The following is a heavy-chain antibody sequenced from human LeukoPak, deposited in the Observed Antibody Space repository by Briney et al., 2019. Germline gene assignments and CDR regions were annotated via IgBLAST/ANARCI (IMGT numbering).Heavy chain of an antibody. CDR3: ARDAGGYGFYGDY. CDR2: IKQDGSEE. CDR1: GLSFSNYW. D-gene: IGHD5-18*01. Sequence: GGSLRLSCAATGLSFSNYWMSWVRQAPGKGLEWVANIKQDGSEEYYVDSVKGRFTISRDNAKSSLYLQMNSLRADDTAVYYCARDAGGYGFYGDYWGQGTLLTVSS. J-gene: IGHJ4*02. V-gene: IGHV3-7*01.